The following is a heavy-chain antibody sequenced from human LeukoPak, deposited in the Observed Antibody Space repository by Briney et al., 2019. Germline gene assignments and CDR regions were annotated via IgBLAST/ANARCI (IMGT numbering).Heavy chain of an antibody. J-gene: IGHJ4*02. CDR1: EFTFSNYG. V-gene: IGHV3-30*03. Sequence: GGSLRLSCAASEFTFSNYGMHWVRQAPGKGPEWLAVISYTGNTQYYADSVMGRFTISRDNSKNTLFLQMNSLRVEDTAVYYCADLDYGDPPGYWGQGTLVTVSS. CDR3: ADLDYGDPPGY. CDR2: ISYTGNTQ. D-gene: IGHD4-17*01.